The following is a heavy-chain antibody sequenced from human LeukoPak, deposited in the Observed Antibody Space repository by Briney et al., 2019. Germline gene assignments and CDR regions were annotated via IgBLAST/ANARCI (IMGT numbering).Heavy chain of an antibody. V-gene: IGHV1-46*03. D-gene: IGHD3-10*01. CDR3: ARDEGRSFDY. J-gene: IGHJ4*02. Sequence: ASVKVSCKASGYTFTSYYMHWVRQAPGQGLEWMGKINPRGDSTSYAQKFQGRVTMTRDTSTSTVYMELRSLRSEDTAVYYCARDEGRSFDYWGQGTLVTVSS. CDR1: GYTFTSYY. CDR2: INPRGDST.